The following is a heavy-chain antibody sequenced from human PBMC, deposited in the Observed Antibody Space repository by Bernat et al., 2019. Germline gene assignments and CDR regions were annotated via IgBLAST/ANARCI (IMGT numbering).Heavy chain of an antibody. CDR2: IWHDGSNE. V-gene: IGHV3-33*01. J-gene: IGHJ4*02. D-gene: IGHD1-26*01. CDR1: GFTFSDNG. Sequence: QVQLVESGGGVVQPGRSLRLSCAASGFTFSDNGMHWVRQAPGKGLEWVAVIWHDGSNENYAESVKGRFTISRDNSESTLYLRMNSLRAEDSALYYCAREHIVGSTRGFDYWGQGTLVTVSS. CDR3: AREHIVGSTRGFDY.